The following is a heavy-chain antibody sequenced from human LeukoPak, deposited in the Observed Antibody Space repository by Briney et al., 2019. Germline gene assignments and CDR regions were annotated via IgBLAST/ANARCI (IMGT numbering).Heavy chain of an antibody. D-gene: IGHD7-27*01. CDR1: GGSFSGYY. V-gene: IGHV4-34*01. Sequence: TSETLSLTCAVYGGSFSGYYWSWIRQPPGKGLEWIGEINHSGSTNYNPSLKSRVTISVDTSKNQFSLKLSSVTAADTAVYYCATLTGSYYFDYWGQGTLVTVSS. CDR2: INHSGST. CDR3: ATLTGSYYFDY. J-gene: IGHJ4*02.